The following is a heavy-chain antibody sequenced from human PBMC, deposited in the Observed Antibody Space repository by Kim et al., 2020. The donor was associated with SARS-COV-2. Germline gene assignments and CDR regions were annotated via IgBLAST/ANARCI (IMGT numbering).Heavy chain of an antibody. CDR1: GGSISSSTYY. V-gene: IGHV4-39*01. CDR2: MYYSGIT. J-gene: IGHJ4*02. D-gene: IGHD5-12*01. Sequence: SETLSLTCSVSGGSISSSTYYWGWIRQPPGKGLEWIGSMYYSGITYYNPSLKSRVTISVDTSKNQFSLQLSSVTAADTAVYFCAKYVDIVATTPGLPKSSFNSWGQGTLVTPSS. CDR3: AKYVDIVATTPGLPKSSFNS.